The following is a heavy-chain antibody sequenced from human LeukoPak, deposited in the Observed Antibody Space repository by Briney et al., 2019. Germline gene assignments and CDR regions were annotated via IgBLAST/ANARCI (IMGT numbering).Heavy chain of an antibody. CDR3: ARQVRGGYYYFDY. V-gene: IGHV4-39*01. D-gene: IGHD3-10*01. CDR2: IYYSGST. CDR1: GGSISSSSYY. J-gene: IGHJ4*02. Sequence: SETLSLTCTVSGGSISSSSYYWGWVRQPPGKGLEWIGSIYYSGSTYYSPSLKSRVTISVDTSKNQFSQRLSSVTAADTAVYYCARQVRGGYYYFDYWGQGTLVTVPS.